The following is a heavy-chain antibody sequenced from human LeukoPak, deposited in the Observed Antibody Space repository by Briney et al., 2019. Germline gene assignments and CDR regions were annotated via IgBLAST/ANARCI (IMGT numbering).Heavy chain of an antibody. CDR2: IKDDESEK. D-gene: IGHD6-19*01. Sequence: PGGSLRLSCAASGFTFSNYWMNWVRQAPGKGLEWVANIKDDESEKYYVDSVKGRFTISRDNAKNSLYLQMNTLRAEDTAVYYCARDFSSGWYGYFQYWGQGTLVTVSS. CDR1: GFTFSNYW. J-gene: IGHJ1*01. CDR3: ARDFSSGWYGYFQY. V-gene: IGHV3-7*04.